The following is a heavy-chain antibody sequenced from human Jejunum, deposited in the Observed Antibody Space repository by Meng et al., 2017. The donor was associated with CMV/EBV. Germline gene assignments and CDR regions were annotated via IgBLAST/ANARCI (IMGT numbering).Heavy chain of an antibody. J-gene: IGHJ4*02. V-gene: IGHV4-4*01. CDR3: GDPPAGY. Sequence: TLSLTFVVSGGSLIGTNWWNWVRQPPGGGLEWIGEIFHSGATNLSPSLKSRVTISIDNSKNQFSLKLTSVTAADTAVYFCGDPPAGYWGQGVLVTVSS. CDR1: GGSLIGTNW. CDR2: IFHSGAT.